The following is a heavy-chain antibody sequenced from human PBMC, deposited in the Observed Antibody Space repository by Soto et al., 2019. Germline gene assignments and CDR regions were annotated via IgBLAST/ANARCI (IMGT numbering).Heavy chain of an antibody. CDR1: GFSFSAHG. V-gene: IGHV3-33*01. CDR3: ARDDLFVDNGLDH. Sequence: QVQLVESGGGVVRPGTSLRLSCAATGFSFSAHGMHWVRQAPGKGLEWLAVINDGSEEGYADSVRGRFHISRDNARNILYLQMDNLRAEDSALYYCARDDLFVDNGLDHWGQGTLVTVSS. CDR2: INDGSEE. D-gene: IGHD1-1*01. J-gene: IGHJ4*02.